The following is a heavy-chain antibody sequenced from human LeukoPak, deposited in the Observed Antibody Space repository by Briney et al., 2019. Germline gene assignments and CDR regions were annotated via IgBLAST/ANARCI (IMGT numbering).Heavy chain of an antibody. J-gene: IGHJ6*02. D-gene: IGHD6-19*01. CDR2: IKQDGSEK. CDR3: ARDPPPPYSSDYGMDV. Sequence: GGSLRLSCAASGFTFSSYWMSWVRQAPGEGLEWVANIKQDGSEKYYVDSVKGRFTISRDNAKNSLYLQVNSLRAEDTAVYYCARDPPPPYSSDYGMDVWGQGTTVTVSS. V-gene: IGHV3-7*01. CDR1: GFTFSSYW.